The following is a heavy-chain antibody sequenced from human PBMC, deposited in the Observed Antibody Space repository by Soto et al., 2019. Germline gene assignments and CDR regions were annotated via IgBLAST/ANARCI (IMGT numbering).Heavy chain of an antibody. J-gene: IGHJ3*01. CDR1: GYTFTDNH. D-gene: IGHD3-22*01. Sequence: ASVKVSCRASGYTFTDNHLHWVREAPGQGLEWMGWINPNSGDTKYAQQFQGRVTMTRDTSITTAYMELRRLRSDDTAVYYCARKSYYDSSGYYYVYDAFDLWGQGTMVTVSS. V-gene: IGHV1-2*02. CDR2: INPNSGDT. CDR3: ARKSYYDSSGYYYVYDAFDL.